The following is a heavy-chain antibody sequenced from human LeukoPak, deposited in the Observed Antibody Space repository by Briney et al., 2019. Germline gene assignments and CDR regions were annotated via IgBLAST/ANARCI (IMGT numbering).Heavy chain of an antibody. Sequence: GGSLRLSCAASGFTFSSYGMSWVRQAPGKGLEWVSAISGSGGSTYYADSVKGRFTISRDNSKNTLYLQMNSLRAEDTAVYYCAKVPGDYGGAFDIWGQGTMVTVSS. CDR1: GFTFSSYG. D-gene: IGHD4-23*01. CDR3: AKVPGDYGGAFDI. J-gene: IGHJ3*02. V-gene: IGHV3-23*01. CDR2: ISGSGGST.